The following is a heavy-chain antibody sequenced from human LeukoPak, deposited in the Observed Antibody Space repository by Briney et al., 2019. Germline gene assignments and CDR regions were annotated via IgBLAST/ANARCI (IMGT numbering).Heavy chain of an antibody. V-gene: IGHV4-59*05. J-gene: IGHJ4*02. Sequence: GSLRLSCAASGFTFSDYSMSWIRQAPGKGLEWIGSIYYSGSTYYNPSLKSRVTISVDTSKNQFSLKLSSVTAADTAVYYCAGDGSGTYYHDYWGQGTLVTVSS. D-gene: IGHD3-10*01. CDR1: GFTFSDYS. CDR2: IYYSGST. CDR3: AGDGSGTYYHDY.